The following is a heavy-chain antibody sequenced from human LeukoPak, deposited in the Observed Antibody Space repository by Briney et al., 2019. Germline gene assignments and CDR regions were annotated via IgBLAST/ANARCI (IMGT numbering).Heavy chain of an antibody. Sequence: PGGALRLSCAASGFTFSDEYMSWIRQAPEKGLEWVSYISSSSSAIYYADSVKGRFTISRDNAKDSLYLQMNSLRDEDTAVYYCVRDRDCITTACHDAEYFQHWGQGTLVTVSS. CDR3: VRDRDCITTACHDAEYFQH. CDR1: GFTFSDEY. J-gene: IGHJ1*01. V-gene: IGHV3-11*04. CDR2: ISSSSSAI. D-gene: IGHD2-2*01.